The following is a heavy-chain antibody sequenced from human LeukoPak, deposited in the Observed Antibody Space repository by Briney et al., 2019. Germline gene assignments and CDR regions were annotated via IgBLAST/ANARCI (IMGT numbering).Heavy chain of an antibody. CDR3: ARVVDILTGHDTALDY. J-gene: IGHJ4*02. CDR1: GYTFSGYY. CDR2: INPNTGGT. V-gene: IGHV1-2*02. D-gene: IGHD3-9*01. Sequence: ASVKVSCKASGYTFSGYYIHWVRQAPGQGLEWMGWINPNTGGTNFAQNFQGRVTMTTVTSISTAYMELSRLRSDDTAVYYCARVVDILTGHDTALDYWGRGTLVTVSS.